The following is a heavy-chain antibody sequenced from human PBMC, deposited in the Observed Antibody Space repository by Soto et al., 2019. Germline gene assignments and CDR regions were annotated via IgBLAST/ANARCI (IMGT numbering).Heavy chain of an antibody. CDR2: IIPIFRTA. J-gene: IGHJ4*02. CDR1: GGTFSTYA. CDR3: AITSSGLFYFDY. D-gene: IGHD3-22*01. V-gene: IGHV1-69*12. Sequence: QVQLVQSGAEVKKPGSSVKVSCKASGGTFSTYAISWVRQTPGHGPEWMGGIIPIFRTANYAQKFQDTVTIPADDSTSTAYMELSSLRSEDTAMYYCAITSSGLFYFDYWGQGTLITVSS.